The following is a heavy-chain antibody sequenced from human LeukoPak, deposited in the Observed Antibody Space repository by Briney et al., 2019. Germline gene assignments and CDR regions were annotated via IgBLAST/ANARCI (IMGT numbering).Heavy chain of an antibody. Sequence: GGSLRLSCAASGFTLSSYWMHWVRQAPGEGLEWVSAISGSGGSTYYADSVKGRFTISRDNSKNTLYLQMNSLRAEDTAVYYCAKVAAAGYNWFDPWGQGTLVTVSS. J-gene: IGHJ5*02. CDR2: ISGSGGST. D-gene: IGHD6-13*01. V-gene: IGHV3-23*01. CDR1: GFTLSSYW. CDR3: AKVAAAGYNWFDP.